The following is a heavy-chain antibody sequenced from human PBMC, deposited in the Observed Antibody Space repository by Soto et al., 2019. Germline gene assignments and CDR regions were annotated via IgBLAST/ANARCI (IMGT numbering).Heavy chain of an antibody. J-gene: IGHJ5*02. V-gene: IGHV4-61*01. CDR1: GASVSDKTFY. Sequence: PSETLSLTCSVSGASVSDKTFYWSWLRQSPGKGLEWIGYIYYSGTTNYNPSLKGRFTISVDTSKNQFSLRLNSVTAADTALYYCARQSRYYDSSGYPNPTAWFDPWGQGTLVTVSS. D-gene: IGHD3-22*01. CDR3: ARQSRYYDSSGYPNPTAWFDP. CDR2: IYYSGTT.